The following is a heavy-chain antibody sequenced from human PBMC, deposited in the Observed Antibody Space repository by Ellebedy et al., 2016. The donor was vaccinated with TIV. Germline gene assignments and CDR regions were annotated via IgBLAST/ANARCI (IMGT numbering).Heavy chain of an antibody. CDR2: FNHDVST. J-gene: IGHJ3*01. D-gene: IGHD3-10*01. V-gene: IGHV4-4*02. CDR1: ASSISPW. CDR3: AKHYLLSSTFDH. Sequence: MPSETLSLTCAVSASSISPWSCWLRHPPGRGLGWMGEFNHDVSTDNNPSLRSRVTISLDRSKNQSSLEVTSVTAADTALYYCAKHYLLSSTFDHWGQGTMVTVSS.